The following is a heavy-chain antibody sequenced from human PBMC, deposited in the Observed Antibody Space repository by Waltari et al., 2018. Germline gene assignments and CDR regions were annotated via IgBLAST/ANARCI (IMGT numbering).Heavy chain of an antibody. V-gene: IGHV5-51*01. Sequence: EVQLVQSGAEVKKPGESLKISCTGSGYSFTSYWIGWVRQMPGKGLEWMGIIYPGDSDTRYSPSFQGQVTISADKSISTAYLQWSSLKASDTAMYYCAILTEKRDTYYYDSSGYEGGDAFDIWGQGTMVTVSS. D-gene: IGHD3-22*01. CDR3: AILTEKRDTYYYDSSGYEGGDAFDI. CDR1: GYSFTSYW. CDR2: IYPGDSDT. J-gene: IGHJ3*02.